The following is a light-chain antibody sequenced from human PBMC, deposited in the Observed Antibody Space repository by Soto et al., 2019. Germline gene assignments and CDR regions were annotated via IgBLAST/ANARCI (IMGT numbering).Light chain of an antibody. V-gene: IGKV3-20*01. CDR2: GAS. CDR1: QSVSSNY. Sequence: IVMTQSPATLSVSPGERATLSCRASQSVSSNYLAWYQQRPGQAPRLLIYGASRRATGIPDRLSGSGSGTDFTLTISRLEPEDFAVYYCQQHSSSPLTFGGGTKVDIK. J-gene: IGKJ4*01. CDR3: QQHSSSPLT.